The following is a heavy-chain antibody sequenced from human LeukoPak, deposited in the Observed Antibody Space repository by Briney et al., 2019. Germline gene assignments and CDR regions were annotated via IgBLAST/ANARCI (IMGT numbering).Heavy chain of an antibody. V-gene: IGHV1-2*02. J-gene: IGHJ6*03. CDR2: INPNSGGT. Sequence: ASVKVSCKASGYTFTGYYMHWVRQAPGQGLEWMGWINPNSGGTNYAQKFQGRVTMTRDTSISTAYMELSRLRSDDTAVYYCARDTETPLLWFGELLSGYYYYYYMDVWGKGTTVTVSS. CDR3: ARDTETPLLWFGELLSGYYYYYYMDV. D-gene: IGHD3-10*01. CDR1: GYTFTGYY.